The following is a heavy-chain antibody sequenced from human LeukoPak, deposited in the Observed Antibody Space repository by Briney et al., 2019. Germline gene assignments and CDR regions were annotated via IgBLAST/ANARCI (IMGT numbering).Heavy chain of an antibody. CDR2: ISGSGGST. CDR3: AKGSGSYLSPLYYFDY. Sequence: PGGTLRLSCADSGFTFSSYGMSGVRQAPGKGLEWVSAISGSGGSTYYADSVKGRFTISRDNSKNTLYLQMNSLRAEDTAVYYCAKGSGSYLSPLYYFDYWGQGTLVTVSS. V-gene: IGHV3-23*01. D-gene: IGHD1-26*01. J-gene: IGHJ4*02. CDR1: GFTFSSYG.